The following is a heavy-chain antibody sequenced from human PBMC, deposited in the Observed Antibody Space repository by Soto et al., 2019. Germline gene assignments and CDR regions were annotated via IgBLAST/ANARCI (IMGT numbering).Heavy chain of an antibody. Sequence: ASVKVSCKASGGTFSSYTISWVRQAPGQGLEWMGRIIPILGIANYAQKFQGRVTITADKSTSTAYMELSSLRSEDTAVYYCAGDVVVVPAAISQYYFDYWGQGTLVTVSS. V-gene: IGHV1-69*02. D-gene: IGHD2-2*01. J-gene: IGHJ4*02. CDR3: AGDVVVVPAAISQYYFDY. CDR1: GGTFSSYT. CDR2: IIPILGIA.